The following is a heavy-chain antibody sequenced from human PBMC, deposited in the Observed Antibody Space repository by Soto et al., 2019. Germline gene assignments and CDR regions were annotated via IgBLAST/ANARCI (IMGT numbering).Heavy chain of an antibody. CDR1: GGTFSSYT. D-gene: IGHD5-18*01. V-gene: IGHV1-69*02. J-gene: IGHJ4*02. Sequence: QVQLVQSGAEVKKPGSSVKVSCKASGGTFSSYTISWVRQAPGQGLEWMGRIIPILGIANYAQKFQGRVTITADKSTSTAYMGLSSLRSEDTGVYYCAGTLGGWLQHGGGVDYWGQGTLVTVSS. CDR3: AGTLGGWLQHGGGVDY. CDR2: IIPILGIA.